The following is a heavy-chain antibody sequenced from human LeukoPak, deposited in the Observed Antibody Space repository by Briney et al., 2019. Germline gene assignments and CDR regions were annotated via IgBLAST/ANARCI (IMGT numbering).Heavy chain of an antibody. D-gene: IGHD1-7*01. CDR2: INHRGNT. J-gene: IGHJ4*02. CDR3: ARTTGNYRYYFDY. CDR1: GGSFSGNY. V-gene: IGHV4-34*01. Sequence: SETLSLTCAVYGGSFSGNYWSWVRQPPGKGLEWIGEINHRGNTNYNPSLKSRVTISVDTPKNQFSLNLSSVTAADTAIYYCARTTGNYRYYFDYWGQGAQVTVSS.